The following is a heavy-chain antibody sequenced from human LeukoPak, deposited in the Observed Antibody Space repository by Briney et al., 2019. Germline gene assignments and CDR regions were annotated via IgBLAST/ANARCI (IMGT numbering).Heavy chain of an antibody. V-gene: IGHV4-34*01. J-gene: IGHJ4*02. D-gene: IGHD1-26*01. Sequence: SETLSLTCAVYGGSFSGYYWSWIRQPPGKGLEWIGEINHSGSTNYNPSLKSRVTISVDTSKNQFSLKLSSVTAADTAVYYCARAYSGSYYSMYYFDYWGQGTLVTVSS. CDR1: GGSFSGYY. CDR3: ARAYSGSYYSMYYFDY. CDR2: INHSGST.